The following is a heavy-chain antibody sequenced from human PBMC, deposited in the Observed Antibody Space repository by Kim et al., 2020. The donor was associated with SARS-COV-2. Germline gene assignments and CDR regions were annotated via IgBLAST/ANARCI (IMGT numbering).Heavy chain of an antibody. Sequence: GGSLRLSCAASGFTFSTYWMTWVRQAPGKGLEWVAHINQDGSKKNYGDSVKGRFTVSRDNAKNSLYVQLNSLRVEDTAVYYCAIEHWGPEYWGQRTIVTV. J-gene: IGHJ4*02. CDR3: AIEHWGPEY. CDR1: GFTFSTYW. V-gene: IGHV3-7*01. CDR2: INQDGSKK. D-gene: IGHD7-27*01.